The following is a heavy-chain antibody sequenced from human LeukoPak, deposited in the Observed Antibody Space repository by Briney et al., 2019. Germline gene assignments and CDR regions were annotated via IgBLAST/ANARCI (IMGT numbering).Heavy chain of an antibody. CDR1: GYTFSSYG. Sequence: GASVKVSCKASGYTFSSYGISWVRQAPGQGLEWMGWISPYNGVTNYAQKFQGRVTMTTDTFMTTAYMELRSLRSDDTAVYYCARDFGKSWVYPHWFDPWGQGTLVTVSS. D-gene: IGHD5/OR15-5a*01. CDR2: ISPYNGVT. J-gene: IGHJ5*02. CDR3: ARDFGKSWVYPHWFDP. V-gene: IGHV1-18*01.